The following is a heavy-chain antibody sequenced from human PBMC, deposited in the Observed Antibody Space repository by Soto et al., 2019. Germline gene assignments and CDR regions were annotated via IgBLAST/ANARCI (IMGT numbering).Heavy chain of an antibody. D-gene: IGHD3-16*02. CDR2: ISGSGGST. CDR1: GFTFSSYA. CDR3: ARGGRDFGGISVIYYFDS. Sequence: GGSLRLSCAASGFTFSSYAMSWVRQAPGKGLEWVSAISGSGGSTYYADSVKGRFTISSDKSIGTAYLHWSRLQASDTAMYYCARGGRDFGGISVIYYFDSWAQGTLVTVSS. V-gene: IGHV3-23*01. J-gene: IGHJ4*02.